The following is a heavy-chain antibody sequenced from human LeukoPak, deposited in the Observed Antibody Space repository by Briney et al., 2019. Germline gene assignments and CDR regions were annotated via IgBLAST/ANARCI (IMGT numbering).Heavy chain of an antibody. D-gene: IGHD3-10*01. CDR3: ARAAGGYGSGPLMYYYYMDV. CDR1: GGSISSYY. CDR2: IYYSGST. V-gene: IGHV4-59*01. Sequence: SETLSLTCTVSGGSISSYYWSWIRQPPGKGLEWIGYIYYSGSTNYNPSLKSRVTISVDTSKNQFSLKLSSVTAADTAAYYCARAAGGYGSGPLMYYYYMDVWGKGTTVTISS. J-gene: IGHJ6*03.